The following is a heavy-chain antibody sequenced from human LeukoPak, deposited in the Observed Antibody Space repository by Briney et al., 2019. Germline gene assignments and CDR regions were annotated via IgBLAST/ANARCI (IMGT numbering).Heavy chain of an antibody. J-gene: IGHJ5*02. V-gene: IGHV3-23*01. CDR1: GFTFSSYA. Sequence: PGGSLRLSCAASGFTFSSYAMSWVRQAPGKGLEWVSAISGSGGSTYYADSVEGRFTISRDNSKNTLYLQMNSLRAEDTAVYYCAKGWWSPQSNWFDPWGQGTLVTVSS. D-gene: IGHD2-15*01. CDR2: ISGSGGST. CDR3: AKGWWSPQSNWFDP.